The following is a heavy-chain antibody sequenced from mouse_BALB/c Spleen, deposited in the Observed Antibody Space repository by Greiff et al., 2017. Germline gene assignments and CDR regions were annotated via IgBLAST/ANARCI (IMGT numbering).Heavy chain of an antibody. CDR3: ARHDYGSRYYFDY. V-gene: IGHV5-12-1*01. CDR2: ISSGGGST. CDR1: GFAFSSYD. J-gene: IGHJ2*01. Sequence: EVQRVESGGGLVKPGGSLKLSCAASGFAFSSYDMSWVRQTPEKRLEWVAYISSGGGSTYYPDTVKGRFTISRDNAKNTLYLQMSSLKSEDTAMYYCARHDYGSRYYFDYWGQGTTLTVSS. D-gene: IGHD1-1*01.